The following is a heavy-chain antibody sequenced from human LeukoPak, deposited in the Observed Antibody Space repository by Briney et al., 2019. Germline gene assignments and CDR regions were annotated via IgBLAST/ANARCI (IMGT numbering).Heavy chain of an antibody. CDR1: GGTFSSYA. J-gene: IGHJ3*02. Sequence: SVKVCCKASGGTFSSYAISWVRQAPGQGLEWMGGIIPIFGTANYAQKFQGRVTITADKSTSTAYMELSSLRSEDTAVYYCARGRQYYYDSSGYRRDAFDIWGQGTMVTVSS. CDR2: IIPIFGTA. D-gene: IGHD3-22*01. CDR3: ARGRQYYYDSSGYRRDAFDI. V-gene: IGHV1-69*06.